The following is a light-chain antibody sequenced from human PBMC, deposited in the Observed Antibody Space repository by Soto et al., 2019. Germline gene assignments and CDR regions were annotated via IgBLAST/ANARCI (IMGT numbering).Light chain of an antibody. CDR1: QGIRND. V-gene: IGKV1-6*01. Sequence: AIQMTQSPSSLSASVGDRVTITCRASQGIRNDLGWYQQKPGKAPKLLIYAASSLQSGVPSRFSGSGSGTDCTLTISSLQPEDFATYYCLQDYNYSRTFGQGTKVEIK. CDR3: LQDYNYSRT. CDR2: AAS. J-gene: IGKJ1*01.